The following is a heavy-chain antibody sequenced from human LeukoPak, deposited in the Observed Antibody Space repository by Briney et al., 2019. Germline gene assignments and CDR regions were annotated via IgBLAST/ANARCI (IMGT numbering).Heavy chain of an antibody. Sequence: GGSLRLSCAASGFTFSSYSMNWVRQAPGKGLEWVSSISSSSSYIYYADSVKGRFTISRDNAKNSLYLQMNSLRAEDTAVYYCARAPSTVTHAGFDYRGQGTLVTVSS. CDR3: ARAPSTVTHAGFDY. V-gene: IGHV3-21*01. CDR2: ISSSSSYI. D-gene: IGHD4-17*01. J-gene: IGHJ4*02. CDR1: GFTFSSYS.